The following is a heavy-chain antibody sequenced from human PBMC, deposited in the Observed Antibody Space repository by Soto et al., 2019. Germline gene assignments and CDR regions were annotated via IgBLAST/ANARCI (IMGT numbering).Heavy chain of an antibody. V-gene: IGHV1-46*01. J-gene: IGHJ4*02. CDR1: GYTFTSYY. CDR3: ARRYCSSTSCSYYFDY. D-gene: IGHD2-2*01. CDR2: INPSGGST. Sequence: AASVKVSCKASGYTFTSYYMHWVRQAPGQGLEWMGIINPSGGSTSYAQKFQGRVTMTRDTSTSTVYMELSSLRSEDTAVYYCARRYCSSTSCSYYFDYWGQGTLVTVSS.